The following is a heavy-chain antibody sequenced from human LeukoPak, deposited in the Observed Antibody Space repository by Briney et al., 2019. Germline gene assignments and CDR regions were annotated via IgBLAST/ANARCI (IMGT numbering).Heavy chain of an antibody. J-gene: IGHJ4*02. Sequence: GGSLRLSCAASGFTFSNAWMSWVRQAPGKGLEWVGRIKSKTDGGTTDYAAPVKGRFTISRDDSKNTLYLQMNSLKTEDTAVYYCTTGYIVGAKEEGDYFDYWGQGTLVTVSS. D-gene: IGHD1-26*01. CDR3: TTGYIVGAKEEGDYFDY. CDR2: IKSKTDGGTT. CDR1: GFTFSNAW. V-gene: IGHV3-15*01.